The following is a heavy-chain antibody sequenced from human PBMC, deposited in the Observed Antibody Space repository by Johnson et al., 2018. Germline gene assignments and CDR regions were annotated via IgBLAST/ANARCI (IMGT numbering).Heavy chain of an antibody. CDR3: ARLVVGATDAFDI. Sequence: QVQLQQGGAGLLKPSETLSLTCAVYGGSFSGYYWSWIRQPPGKGLEWIGEINHSGSTNYNPSLKSRVTISVDTSKNQFSLKVSSVTAADTAVYYLARLVVGATDAFDIWGQGTTVNVSS. CDR2: INHSGST. CDR1: GGSFSGYY. V-gene: IGHV4-34*01. D-gene: IGHD1-26*01. J-gene: IGHJ3*02.